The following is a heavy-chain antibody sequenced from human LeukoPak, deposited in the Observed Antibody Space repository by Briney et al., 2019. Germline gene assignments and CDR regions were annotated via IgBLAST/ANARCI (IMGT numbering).Heavy chain of an antibody. CDR3: GRPGIRDYFYYMDV. Sequence: EILSVTCAVYGDSVSWHCWRWVRQPPGEGMGWIEESNQGGTTTYNPSLKSQLTISMDTSRNQYFLNLDSGTAADTAIYYWGRPGIRDYFYYMDVWGEGPPVTVSS. V-gene: IGHV4-34*01. J-gene: IGHJ6*03. CDR1: GDSVSWHC. D-gene: IGHD3-3*02. CDR2: SNQGGTT.